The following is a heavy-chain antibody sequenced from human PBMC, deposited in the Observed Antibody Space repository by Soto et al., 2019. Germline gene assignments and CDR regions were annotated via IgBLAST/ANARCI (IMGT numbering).Heavy chain of an antibody. J-gene: IGHJ4*02. Sequence: EVQLLESGGGLVQPGGSLRLSCAASGFTFSSYAMSWVRQAPGKGLEWVSAISGSGGSTYYADSVKGRFTISRDKSKNTLYQQMNSLRAEDTAVYYCAHPTSRSAPFDYGGQGTLVTVAS. CDR2: ISGSGGST. V-gene: IGHV3-23*01. CDR1: GFTFSSYA. CDR3: AHPTSRSAPFDY. D-gene: IGHD5-12*01.